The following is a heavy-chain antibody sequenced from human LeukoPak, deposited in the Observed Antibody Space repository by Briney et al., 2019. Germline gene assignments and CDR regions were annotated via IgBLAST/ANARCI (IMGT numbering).Heavy chain of an antibody. Sequence: SQTLSLTCAISGDSVSSNRAAWNWSRQSPSRGLEWLGRTYYRSRWYNDYAVSVKSRITINTDTSKNQFSLQVNSVTPEDTAVYYCARDSSAAAIPFDYWGQGTLVTVSS. CDR2: TYYRSRWYN. V-gene: IGHV6-1*01. CDR3: ARDSSAAAIPFDY. J-gene: IGHJ4*02. CDR1: GDSVSSNRAA. D-gene: IGHD2-2*01.